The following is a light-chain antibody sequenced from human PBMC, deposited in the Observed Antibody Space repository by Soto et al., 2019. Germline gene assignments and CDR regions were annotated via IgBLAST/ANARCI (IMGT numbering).Light chain of an antibody. CDR2: RNN. Sequence: QAVVTQAPSASGTPGQRVVISCSGSSSNIGGNFVYWYQKLPGTAPKLLIYRNNQRRSGVPDRFSGSKSGTSAFLAISGLRSEDEGEYYCAAWDDSLYGHYVFGTGTKLTVL. J-gene: IGLJ1*01. CDR1: SSNIGGNF. CDR3: AAWDDSLYGHYV. V-gene: IGLV1-47*01.